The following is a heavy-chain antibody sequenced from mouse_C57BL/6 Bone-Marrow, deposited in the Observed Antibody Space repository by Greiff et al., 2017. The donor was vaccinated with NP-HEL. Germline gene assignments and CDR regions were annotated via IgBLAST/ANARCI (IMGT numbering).Heavy chain of an antibody. CDR2: ICRGGST. D-gene: IGHD2-3*01. J-gene: IGHJ3*01. CDR1: GFSLPSSG. V-gene: IGHV2-5*01. CDR3: AKSLDDGYYAFAY. Sequence: VQLVESGPGLVQPSQSLSITCTVSGFSLPSSGVHWVRQSPGPGLEWLGLICRGGSTTYYAAFMSKLSITKTNSKSQVFFKMNSLQADDTAIYYCAKSLDDGYYAFAYWGQGTLVTVSA.